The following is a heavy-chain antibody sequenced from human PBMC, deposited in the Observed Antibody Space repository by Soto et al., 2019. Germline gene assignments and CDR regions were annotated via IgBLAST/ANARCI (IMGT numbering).Heavy chain of an antibody. D-gene: IGHD5-12*01. Sequence: EVQLVESGGGLVKPGASLRLSCAASGFTFSSYSMNWVRQAPGKGLEWVSSISSSSSYIYYEDSVKGRFTISRDNAKNSLYLQMNSLRAEDTAVYYCARGRGYSGYGWGQGTLVTVSS. CDR1: GFTFSSYS. J-gene: IGHJ4*02. V-gene: IGHV3-21*01. CDR3: ARGRGYSGYG. CDR2: ISSSSSYI.